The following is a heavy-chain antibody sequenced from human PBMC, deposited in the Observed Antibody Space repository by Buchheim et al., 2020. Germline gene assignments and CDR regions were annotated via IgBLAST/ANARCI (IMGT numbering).Heavy chain of an antibody. CDR1: GFTLSNRW. Sequence: EVQLVESGGGLVQPGGSLRLSCAASGFTLSNRWMNWVRQGPGKGLVWVSRITSDGVTRDYADSVKGRFTISRDNSKNTLYLQMNSLRAEDTAVYYCARDRYSPSGPIDYWGQGTL. V-gene: IGHV3-74*01. D-gene: IGHD5-18*01. CDR2: ITSDGVTR. J-gene: IGHJ4*02. CDR3: ARDRYSPSGPIDY.